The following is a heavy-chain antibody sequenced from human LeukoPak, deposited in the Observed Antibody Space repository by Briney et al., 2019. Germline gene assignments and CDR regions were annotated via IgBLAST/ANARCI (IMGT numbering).Heavy chain of an antibody. J-gene: IGHJ3*02. V-gene: IGHV3-21*05. CDR3: AREVVILGDAFDI. CDR2: ISSSSSYI. Sequence: GGSLRLSCVASGFTFSSFEMNWVRQAPGKGLECVSYISSSSSYIYYADSVKGRFTISRDNAKNSLYLQMNSLRAEDTAVYYCAREVVILGDAFDIWGQGTMVTVSS. CDR1: GFTFSSFE. D-gene: IGHD3-22*01.